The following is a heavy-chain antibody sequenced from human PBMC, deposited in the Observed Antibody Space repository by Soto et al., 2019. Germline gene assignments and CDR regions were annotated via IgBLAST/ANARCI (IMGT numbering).Heavy chain of an antibody. D-gene: IGHD3-22*01. V-gene: IGHV2-26*01. CDR2: IFSNDEK. CDR3: ARIQYYYDSSGYYLVPVSSSPYNWFDP. CDR1: WFSLSNARMG. Sequence: SGPTLVNPTETLTLTCTVSWFSLSNARMGVSWIRQPPGKALEWLAHIFSNDEKSYSTSLKSRLTISKDTSKSQVVLTMTNMDPVDTATYYCARIQYYYDSSGYYLVPVSSSPYNWFDPWGQGTLVTVSS. J-gene: IGHJ5*02.